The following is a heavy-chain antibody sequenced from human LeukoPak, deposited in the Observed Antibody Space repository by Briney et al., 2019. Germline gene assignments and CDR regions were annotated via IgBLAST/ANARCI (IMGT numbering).Heavy chain of an antibody. CDR2: VNWNGAKM. Sequence: PGGSLRLSCAASGFSFDDYGLNWVCQVPGKGLEWVAGVNWNGAKMGYADSVKGRFTMSRDNAKNSLFLQMNNLRAEDSALYYCARGATSDFYYMDVWGKGTTVTVSS. V-gene: IGHV3-20*04. CDR3: ARGATSDFYYMDV. CDR1: GFSFDDYG. J-gene: IGHJ6*03.